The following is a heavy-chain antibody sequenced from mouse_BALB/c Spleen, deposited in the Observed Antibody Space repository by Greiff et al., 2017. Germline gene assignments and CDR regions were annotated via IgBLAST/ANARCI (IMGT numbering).Heavy chain of an antibody. CDR1: GYSITSGYY. CDR3: ARSHYYGSSYANYYAMDY. Sequence: EVKLMESGPGLVKPSQSLSLTCSVTGYSITSGYYWTWIRQFPGNKLEWMGYISYDGSNNYNPSLKNRISITRDTSKNQFFLKLNSVTTEDTATYYCARSHYYGSSYANYYAMDYWGQGTSVTVSS. D-gene: IGHD1-1*01. J-gene: IGHJ4*01. V-gene: IGHV3-6*02. CDR2: ISYDGSN.